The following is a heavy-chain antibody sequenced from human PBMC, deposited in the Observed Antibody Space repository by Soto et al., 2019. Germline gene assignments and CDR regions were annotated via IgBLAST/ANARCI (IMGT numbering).Heavy chain of an antibody. CDR1: GGSFSGYY. CDR2: INHSGST. J-gene: IGHJ3*02. CDR3: ARVVVVVAANGSIDI. V-gene: IGHV4-34*01. Sequence: PSATLSLTCAVYGGSFSGYYWSWIRQPPGKGLEWIGEINHSGSTNYNPSLKSRVTISVDTSKNQFSLKLSSVTAADTAVYYCARVVVVVAANGSIDIWGQATMVTVSS. D-gene: IGHD2-15*01.